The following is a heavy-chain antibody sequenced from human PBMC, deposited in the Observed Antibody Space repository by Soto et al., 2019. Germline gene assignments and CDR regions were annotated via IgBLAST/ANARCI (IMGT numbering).Heavy chain of an antibody. CDR1: GDSISSYY. D-gene: IGHD6-6*01. Sequence: SEALSLTCTVSGDSISSYYWSWVRQPPGKGLEWIGYIYYIGSTDYNPSLKSRVTISVDTSKNQFSLKMRSVTAADTAVYYCVRLDVDSNSWLYLHYWGQGTLVTVSS. CDR2: IYYIGST. CDR3: VRLDVDSNSWLYLHY. V-gene: IGHV4-59*01. J-gene: IGHJ4*02.